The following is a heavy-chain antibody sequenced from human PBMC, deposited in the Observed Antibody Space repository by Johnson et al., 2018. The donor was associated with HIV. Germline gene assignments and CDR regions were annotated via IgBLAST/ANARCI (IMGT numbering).Heavy chain of an antibody. Sequence: VQLVESGGGVVQPGRSLRLSCAASRFTFSSYAMHWVRQAPGRGLEYVSAISSNGGSTYYANSVKGRFTISRDNSKNTLYLQMGSLRAEDMAVYYCARDAVTPIWGQGTMVTVSS. J-gene: IGHJ3*02. CDR3: ARDAVTPI. CDR2: ISSNGGST. CDR1: RFTFSSYA. D-gene: IGHD4-17*01. V-gene: IGHV3-64*01.